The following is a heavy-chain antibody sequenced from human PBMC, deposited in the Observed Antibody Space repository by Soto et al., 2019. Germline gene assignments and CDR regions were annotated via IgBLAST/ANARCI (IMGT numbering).Heavy chain of an antibody. V-gene: IGHV3-15*01. J-gene: IGHJ6*02. CDR2: IKSKTDGGTT. CDR1: GFTFSNAW. CDR3: TTDPYYDFWSGYYTLGYYYYGMDV. Sequence: VGSLRLSCAASGFTFSNAWMSWVRQAPGKGLEWVGRIKSKTDGGTTDYAAPVKGRFTISRDDSKNTLYLQMNSLKTEDTAVYYCTTDPYYDFWSGYYTLGYYYYGMDVWGQGTTVTVSS. D-gene: IGHD3-3*01.